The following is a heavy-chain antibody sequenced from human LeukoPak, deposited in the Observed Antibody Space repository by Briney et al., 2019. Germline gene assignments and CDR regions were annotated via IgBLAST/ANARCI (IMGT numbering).Heavy chain of an antibody. CDR2: ISSSSSYI. V-gene: IGHV3-21*01. Sequence: KPGGSLRLSCAASGFTFSSYSMNWVRQAPGKGLEWVSSISSSSSYIYYADSVKGRFTISRDNAKNSLYLQMNSLRAEDTAVYYCARDKARGVMLFWLDPWGQGTLVTVSS. CDR1: GFTFSSYS. D-gene: IGHD3-16*01. CDR3: ARDKARGVMLFWLDP. J-gene: IGHJ5*02.